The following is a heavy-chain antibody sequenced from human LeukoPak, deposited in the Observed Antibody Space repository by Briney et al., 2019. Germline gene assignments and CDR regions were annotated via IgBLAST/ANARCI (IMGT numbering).Heavy chain of an antibody. V-gene: IGHV3-21*01. J-gene: IGHJ6*02. Sequence: PGGSLRLSCAASGFTFSNYGMNWVRQAPGKGLEWVSSISSSSSYIYYADSVKGRFTISRDNAKNSLYLQMNRLRAEHTTVYYCARDSVGTTTSQYGMDVWGQGTTVTVSS. CDR2: ISSSSSYI. D-gene: IGHD2-21*02. CDR3: ARDSVGTTTSQYGMDV. CDR1: GFTFSNYG.